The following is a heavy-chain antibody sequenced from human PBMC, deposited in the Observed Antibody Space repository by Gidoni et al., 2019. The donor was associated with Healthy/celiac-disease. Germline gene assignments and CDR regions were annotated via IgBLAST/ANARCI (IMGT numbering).Heavy chain of an antibody. J-gene: IGHJ6*03. CDR1: GFTFSSYS. D-gene: IGHD3-3*01. Sequence: EVQLVESGGGLVKPGGSLRLSCAASGFTFSSYSMNWVRQAPGKGLEWVSSISSSSSYIYYADSVKGRFTISRDNAKNSLYLQMNSLRAEDTAVYYCAREGYDSYYMDVWGKGTTVTVSS. CDR2: ISSSSSYI. CDR3: AREGYDSYYMDV. V-gene: IGHV3-21*01.